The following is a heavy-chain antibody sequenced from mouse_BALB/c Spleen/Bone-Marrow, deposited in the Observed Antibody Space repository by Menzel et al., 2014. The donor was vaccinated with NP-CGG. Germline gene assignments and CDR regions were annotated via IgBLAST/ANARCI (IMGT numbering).Heavy chain of an antibody. D-gene: IGHD1-1*01. J-gene: IGHJ4*01. CDR3: ARWDYYGYTMDY. CDR1: GYSFTGYT. Sequence: LMESGASMKISCKASGYSFTGYTMNWVKQSHGKNLEWIGLINPYNGGTSYNQKFKGKATLTVDKSSSTAYMELLSLTSEDSAVYYCARWDYYGYTMDYWGQGTSVTVSS. CDR2: INPYNGGT. V-gene: IGHV1-26*01.